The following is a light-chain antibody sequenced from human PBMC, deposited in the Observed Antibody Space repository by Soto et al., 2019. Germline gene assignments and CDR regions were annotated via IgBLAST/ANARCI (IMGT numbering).Light chain of an antibody. V-gene: IGKV3-20*01. CDR1: QSVGSSY. CDR3: QQYGSSPVT. CDR2: AAS. Sequence: EIVLTQSPGTLSLSPGERATLSCRASQSVGSSYLAWYQQKPGQAPRLLMYAASSRATGIPDRFSGSGSGTHFTLTISSLEPEDFAVYYCQQYGSSPVTFGGGTTVEIK. J-gene: IGKJ4*01.